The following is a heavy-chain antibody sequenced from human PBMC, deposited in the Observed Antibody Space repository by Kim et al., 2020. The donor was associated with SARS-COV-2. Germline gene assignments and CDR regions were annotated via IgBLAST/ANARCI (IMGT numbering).Heavy chain of an antibody. CDR1: GFTFSSYD. J-gene: IGHJ2*01. Sequence: GGSLRLSCAASGFTFSSYDMHWVRQATGKGLEWVPAIGTAGDTYYPGSVKGRFTISRENAKNSLYLQMNSLRAGDTAVYYCARVSFYYGSGIGYWYFDLWGRGTLVTVSS. CDR2: IGTAGDT. V-gene: IGHV3-13*01. CDR3: ARVSFYYGSGIGYWYFDL. D-gene: IGHD3-10*01.